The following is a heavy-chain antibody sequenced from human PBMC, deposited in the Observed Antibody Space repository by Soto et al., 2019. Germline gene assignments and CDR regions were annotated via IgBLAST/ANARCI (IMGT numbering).Heavy chain of an antibody. D-gene: IGHD3-10*01. Sequence: GSLRLSCAASGFTFGSYWMTWVRQDPGKGLEWVANINQGGREKNYVNSVKGRFSISRDDAEKSHHLQMNSLRTEDTAVYYCAKYGSGHYRTYAIDVLGEDTTVAVSS. CDR2: INQGGREK. V-gene: IGHV3-7*03. J-gene: IGHJ3*01. CDR3: AKYGSGHYRTYAIDV. CDR1: GFTFGSYW.